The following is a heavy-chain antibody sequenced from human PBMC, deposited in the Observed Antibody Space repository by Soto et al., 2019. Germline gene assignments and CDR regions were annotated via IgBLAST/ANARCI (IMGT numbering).Heavy chain of an antibody. V-gene: IGHV3-9*01. D-gene: IGHD2-15*01. CDR1: GFTFDDYA. J-gene: IGHJ3*02. CDR3: ASPLAIDAAAKDAFDI. Sequence: PGGSLRLSCAASGFTFDDYAMHWVRQAPGKGLEWVSGISWNSGSIGYADSVKGRFTISRDNAKNSLYLQMNSLRAEDTALYYCASPLAIDAAAKDAFDIWGQGTMVTVSS. CDR2: ISWNSGSI.